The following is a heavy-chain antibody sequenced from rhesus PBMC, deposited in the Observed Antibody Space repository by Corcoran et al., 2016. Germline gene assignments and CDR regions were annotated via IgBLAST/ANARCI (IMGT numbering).Heavy chain of an antibody. V-gene: IGHV4-80*01. J-gene: IGHJ4*01. D-gene: IGHD1-38*01. CDR3: TRDSNTNA. Sequence: QVQLQESGPGLVKPSATLSLTCAVSGVPCTSYWWAWVSQPPGKELEWIGEIFGNSCDTFYSTSLKSRVTISKDASKSQFSLKLTSVTAADTAVYYCTRDSNTNAWGQGLLVTVSS. CDR1: GVPCTSYW. CDR2: IFGNSCDT.